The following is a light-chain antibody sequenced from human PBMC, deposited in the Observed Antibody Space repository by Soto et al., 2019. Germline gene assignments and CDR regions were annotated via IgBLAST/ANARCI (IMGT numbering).Light chain of an antibody. J-gene: IGKJ5*01. CDR1: QGVSNK. CDR3: QQYYSYPIT. V-gene: IGKV1-8*01. Sequence: AIPMTQSPSSLSASTGDRVTMXCRASQGVSNKFVWYQQKPGEARKLLIYAASTLQTGVPSRFSGSGSATDFTLTISCLQSDDFATYYCQQYYSYPITVGQGTRLEIK. CDR2: AAS.